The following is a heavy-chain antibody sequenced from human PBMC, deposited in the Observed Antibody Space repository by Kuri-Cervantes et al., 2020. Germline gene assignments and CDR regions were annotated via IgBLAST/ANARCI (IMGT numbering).Heavy chain of an antibody. J-gene: IGHJ5*02. V-gene: IGHV3-11*04. D-gene: IGHD3-3*01. CDR2: ISSSGSTI. Sequence: GESLKISCAASGFTFSDYYMSWIRQAPGKGLEWVSYISSSGSTIYYADSVKGRFTISRDNSKNTLYLQMNSLRAEDTAVYYCAREDTYYDFWSGYNNWFDPWGQGTLVTVSS. CDR1: GFTFSDYY. CDR3: AREDTYYDFWSGYNNWFDP.